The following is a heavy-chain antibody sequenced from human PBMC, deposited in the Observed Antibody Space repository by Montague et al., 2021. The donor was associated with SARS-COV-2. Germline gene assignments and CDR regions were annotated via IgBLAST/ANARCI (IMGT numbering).Heavy chain of an antibody. Sequence: SLRLSCAASGFTFSSYGMHWVRQAPGKGLEWVAVIWNDGSNKYYADSVKGRFTISRDKSKNTLYLQMNSLRAEDTAVYYCARAKGVVINGVCDYWGQGTLVTVSS. V-gene: IGHV3-33*01. J-gene: IGHJ4*02. D-gene: IGHD3-3*01. CDR3: ARAKGVVINGVCDY. CDR2: IWNDGSNK. CDR1: GFTFSSYG.